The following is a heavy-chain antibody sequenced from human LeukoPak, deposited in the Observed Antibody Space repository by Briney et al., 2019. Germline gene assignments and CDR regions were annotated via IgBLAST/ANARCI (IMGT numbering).Heavy chain of an antibody. CDR2: ISYDGSNK. CDR1: GFTFSSYG. D-gene: IGHD3-16*02. Sequence: GGSLRLSCAASGFTFSSYGMHWVRQAPGKGLEWVAVISYDGSNKYYADSVKGRFTISRDNSKNTLYLQMNSLRAEDTALYYCAKDSIYRSFDYWGQGTLVTVSS. CDR3: AKDSIYRSFDY. J-gene: IGHJ4*02. V-gene: IGHV3-30*18.